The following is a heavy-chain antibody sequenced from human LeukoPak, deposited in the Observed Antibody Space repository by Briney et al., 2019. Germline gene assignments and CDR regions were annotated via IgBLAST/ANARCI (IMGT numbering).Heavy chain of an antibody. CDR1: GFTFSGFG. D-gene: IGHD2-8*01. CDR2: ISFDGSKK. V-gene: IGHV3-30*18. J-gene: IGHJ6*02. CDR3: AKVRGCSNGVCYKGGVDV. Sequence: GGSLRLSCAASGFTFSGFGIHWVRQAPGKGLEWVAVISFDGSKKYYADSVKGRFIISRDNSKNTLDLQMNSLRAEDTAVYYCAKVRGCSNGVCYKGGVDVWGQGTTVTVSS.